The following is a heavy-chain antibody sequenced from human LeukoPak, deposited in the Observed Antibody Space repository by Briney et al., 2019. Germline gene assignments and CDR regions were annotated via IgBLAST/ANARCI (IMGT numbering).Heavy chain of an antibody. J-gene: IGHJ3*02. Sequence: PGGSLRLSCVASGFTFGAYAMHWVRQAPGKGLEWVSFISGHGGTTYYVDSVKGRFAISRDNTNNSLYLEMNSLTTEDTALYYCAKLEVVADPWADALDIWGQGTMVTVSS. V-gene: IGHV3-43*02. CDR1: GFTFGAYA. CDR3: AKLEVVADPWADALDI. CDR2: ISGHGGTT. D-gene: IGHD3-22*01.